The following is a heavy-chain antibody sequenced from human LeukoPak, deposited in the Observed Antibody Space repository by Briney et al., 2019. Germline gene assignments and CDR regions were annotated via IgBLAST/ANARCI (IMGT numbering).Heavy chain of an antibody. CDR1: GFSLSTSGVG. CDR3: AHSFDCGDYWGWFDP. CDR2: IYWYDDR. D-gene: IGHD4-17*01. Sequence: SGPTLVKPTQPFTLTCTFSGFSLSTSGVGVGWIRQPPGKALEWLALIYWYDDRRYSPSLKSRLTITKETSKNQVVLTMTNMDPVDTATYYCAHSFDCGDYWGWFDPWGQGTLVTVSS. J-gene: IGHJ5*02. V-gene: IGHV2-5*01.